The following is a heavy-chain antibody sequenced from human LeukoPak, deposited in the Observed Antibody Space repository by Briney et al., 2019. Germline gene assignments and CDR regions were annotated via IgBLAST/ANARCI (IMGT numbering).Heavy chain of an antibody. CDR1: GFTFSSYS. CDR3: ARDLYYDYVWGSYRRPFDY. D-gene: IGHD3-16*02. J-gene: IGHJ4*02. CDR2: ISSSSSYI. V-gene: IGHV3-21*01. Sequence: GGSLRLSCAASGFTFSSYSMNWVRQAPGKGLEWVSSISSSSSYIYYADSVKRRFTISRDNAKNSLYLQMNSLRAEDTAVYYCARDLYYDYVWGSYRRPFDYWGQGTLVTVSS.